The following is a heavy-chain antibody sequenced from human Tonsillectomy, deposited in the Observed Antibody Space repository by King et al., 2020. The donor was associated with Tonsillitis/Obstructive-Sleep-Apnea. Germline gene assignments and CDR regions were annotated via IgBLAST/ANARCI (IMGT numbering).Heavy chain of an antibody. CDR2: INHSGST. CDR1: GGSFSGYY. V-gene: IGHV4-34*01. Sequence: VQLQQWGAGLLKPSETLSLTCAVYGGSFSGYYWSWIRQPPGKGLEWIGEINHSGSTNYNPSLKSRVTISVDTSKNQFSLKLSSVTAADTAVYYCARGRGDGESITIFGVVIDGSDADYWGQGTLVTVSS. CDR3: ARGRGDGESITIFGVVIDGSDADY. J-gene: IGHJ4*02. D-gene: IGHD3-3*01.